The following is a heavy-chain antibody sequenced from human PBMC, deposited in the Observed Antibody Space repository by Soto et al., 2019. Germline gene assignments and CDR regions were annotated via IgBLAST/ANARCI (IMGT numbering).Heavy chain of an antibody. CDR3: ARHGIYYDNSGYYGY. D-gene: IGHD3-22*01. J-gene: IGHJ4*02. Sequence: SETLSLTCTVSGGSIRSYCWTWIRQPPGKGLEWIGNIYYSGSTYYNPSLKSRITISVDTSKNQFSLKLSSVTAADTAVYYCARHGIYYDNSGYYGYWGQGTLVTVSS. CDR2: IYYSGST. V-gene: IGHV4-59*08. CDR1: GGSIRSYC.